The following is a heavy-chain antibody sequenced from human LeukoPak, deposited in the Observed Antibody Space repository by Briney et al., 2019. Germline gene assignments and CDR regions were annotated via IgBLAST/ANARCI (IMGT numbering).Heavy chain of an antibody. Sequence: RPSETLSLTCTVSGGSISSYYWSWIRQPPGKGLEWIGYIYYSGSTNYNPSLKSRVTISVDTSKNQFSLKLSSVTAADTAVYYCARAMVRGRAFDIWGQGTMVTVSS. CDR3: ARAMVRGRAFDI. CDR2: IYYSGST. J-gene: IGHJ3*02. CDR1: GGSISSYY. V-gene: IGHV4-59*01. D-gene: IGHD3-10*01.